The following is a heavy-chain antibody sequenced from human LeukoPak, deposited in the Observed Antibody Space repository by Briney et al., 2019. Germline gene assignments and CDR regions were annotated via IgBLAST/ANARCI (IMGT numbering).Heavy chain of an antibody. CDR1: GFTFSSYD. CDR3: AKDRHYQSNVLDS. V-gene: IGHV3-30*18. D-gene: IGHD3-22*01. J-gene: IGHJ4*02. Sequence: GGSLRLSCTASGFTFSSYDIHWVRQAPGKGLEWVAVISYDGSNKYFADSVKGRFTISRDNSKNTLYLQMNSLRAEDTAVYYCAKDRHYQSNVLDSWGQGTLVTVSS. CDR2: ISYDGSNK.